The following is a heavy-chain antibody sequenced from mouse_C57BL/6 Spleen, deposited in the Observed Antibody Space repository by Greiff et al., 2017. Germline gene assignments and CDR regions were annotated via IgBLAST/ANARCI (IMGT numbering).Heavy chain of an antibody. CDR1: GYTFTSYW. V-gene: IGHV1-64*01. Sequence: QVQLQQSGAELVQPGASVKLSCTASGYTFTSYWMHWVKQSPGQGLEWIGMIHPNSGSTNYNEKFKSKATLTVDKSSSTAYMQLSSLTSEDSAVYYCAFIATVVYFDYWGQGTTLTVSS. CDR2: IHPNSGST. J-gene: IGHJ2*01. D-gene: IGHD1-1*01. CDR3: AFIATVVYFDY.